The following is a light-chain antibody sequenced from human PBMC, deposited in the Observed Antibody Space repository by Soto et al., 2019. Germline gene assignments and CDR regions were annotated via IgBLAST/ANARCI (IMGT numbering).Light chain of an antibody. V-gene: IGLV2-14*01. Sequence: QSLLTQPASVSGSPGQSITISCTGTSSDVGAYDYVSWYQQHPGKAPKFMIYEVTNRPPGASHRFSGSKSGNTASLTISGLQAEDEADYYCSSYTSTSTYVFGTGTKVTVL. J-gene: IGLJ1*01. CDR3: SSYTSTSTYV. CDR2: EVT. CDR1: SSDVGAYDY.